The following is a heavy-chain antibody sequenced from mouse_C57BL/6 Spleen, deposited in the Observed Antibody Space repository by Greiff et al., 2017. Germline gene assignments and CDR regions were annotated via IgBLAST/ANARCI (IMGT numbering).Heavy chain of an antibody. CDR3: ARRRGENYEYFDY. Sequence: QVQLQQSGAELVKPGASVKLSCKASGYTFTSYWMQWVKQRPGQGLEWIGEIDPSDSYTNYNQKFKGKATLTVDTSSSTAYMQLSSLTSEDSAVYYCARRRGENYEYFDYWGQGTTLTVSS. CDR2: IDPSDSYT. D-gene: IGHD2-4*01. CDR1: GYTFTSYW. J-gene: IGHJ2*01. V-gene: IGHV1-50*01.